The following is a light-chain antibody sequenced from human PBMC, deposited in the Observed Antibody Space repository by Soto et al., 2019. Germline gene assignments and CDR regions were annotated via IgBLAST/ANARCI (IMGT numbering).Light chain of an antibody. CDR3: CSYGASYTVV. J-gene: IGLJ3*02. Sequence: QSVLTQPRSVSGSPGQSVTISCTGTSSDVGGYNYVSWYQQHPGKAPKLMIYDVSERPSGVPDRFSGSKSGNTASLTISGLQAEVGADSYCCSYGASYTVVFGGGTKLTVL. CDR2: DVS. V-gene: IGLV2-11*01. CDR1: SSDVGGYNY.